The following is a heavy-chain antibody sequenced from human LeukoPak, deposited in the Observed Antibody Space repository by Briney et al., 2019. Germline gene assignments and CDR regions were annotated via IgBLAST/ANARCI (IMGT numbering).Heavy chain of an antibody. D-gene: IGHD5-18*01. J-gene: IGHJ4*02. CDR2: IKQDGSEE. CDR1: GFTFSSYW. Sequence: GGSLRLSCAASGFTFSSYWMSWVRQAPGKGLEWVANIKQDGSEEYYVDSVKGRFTISRDNSKNTLYLQMNSLRAEDTAVYYCAKGRQYSYGYYYFDYWGQGTLVTVSS. V-gene: IGHV3-7*03. CDR3: AKGRQYSYGYYYFDY.